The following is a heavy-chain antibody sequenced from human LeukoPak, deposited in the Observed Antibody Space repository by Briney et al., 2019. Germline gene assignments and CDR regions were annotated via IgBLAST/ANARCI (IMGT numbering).Heavy chain of an antibody. V-gene: IGHV4-59*01. CDR1: GGSISSYY. J-gene: IGHJ4*02. CDR2: IYYSGST. D-gene: IGHD3-22*01. Sequence: SETLSLTCTVSGGSISSYYWSWIRQPPGKGLEWIGYIYYSGSTNYNPSLKSRVTISVDTSKNQFSVKLSSVTAADTAVYYCARETYYYDSSGHTEYYFDYWGQGTLVTVSS. CDR3: ARETYYYDSSGHTEYYFDY.